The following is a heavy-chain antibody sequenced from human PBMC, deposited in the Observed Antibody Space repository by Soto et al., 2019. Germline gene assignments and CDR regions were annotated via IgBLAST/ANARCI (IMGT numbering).Heavy chain of an antibody. Sequence: NPSESLSLTCAVYGGTLSTYYWSWIRQPPGKGLEWIGEINPSGTTNYNPSLKSRVTISVDTSKNQFSLKLSSVTAADTAVYHCALAPAADILLWGPGTLGSGSS. CDR3: ALAPAADILL. D-gene: IGHD2-2*01. CDR1: GGTLSTYY. J-gene: IGHJ1*01. CDR2: INPSGTT. V-gene: IGHV4-34*08.